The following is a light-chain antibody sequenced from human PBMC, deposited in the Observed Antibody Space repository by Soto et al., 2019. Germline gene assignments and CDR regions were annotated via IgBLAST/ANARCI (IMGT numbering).Light chain of an antibody. J-gene: IGLJ2*01. V-gene: IGLV2-11*01. CDR3: CSYAGSYTVL. CDR1: SSDVGGYKY. CDR2: DVS. Sequence: QSVLTQPRSVSGSPGQSVTISCTGTSSDVGGYKYVSWYQQHPGKVPNLIIYDVSERPSGVPDRFSGSKSGNTASQSISGLQAEDEADYYCCSYAGSYTVLFGGGTKLTVL.